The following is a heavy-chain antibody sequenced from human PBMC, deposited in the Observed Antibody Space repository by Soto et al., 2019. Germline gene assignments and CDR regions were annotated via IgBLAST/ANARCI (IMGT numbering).Heavy chain of an antibody. D-gene: IGHD6-19*01. CDR1: GFSLSIAGMG. CDR3: ARRPHRSGWEVFDY. CDR2: IFSNDEK. V-gene: IGHV2-26*01. J-gene: IGHJ4*02. Sequence: QVTLKESGPVLLKPTETLTLTCTVSGFSLSIAGMGVSWVRQPPGKALEWLAHIFSNDEKSYNTSLQSRLTISKDSSRGQVVLTITNMDPLDTATYYCARRPHRSGWEVFDYWGQGTLVTVSS.